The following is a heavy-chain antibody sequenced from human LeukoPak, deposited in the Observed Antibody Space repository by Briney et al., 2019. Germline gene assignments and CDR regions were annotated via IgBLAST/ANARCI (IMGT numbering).Heavy chain of an antibody. D-gene: IGHD4-17*01. CDR1: GYSFTSYW. J-gene: IGHJ6*03. CDR3: ARLYGESYYYYYMDV. V-gene: IGHV5-51*01. Sequence: GESLKISCKGSGYSFTSYWIGWVRQMPGKGLEWMGIIYPGDSDTRYSPSFQGQVTISADKSISTVYLQWSSLKASDTAMYYCARLYGESYYYYYMDVWGKGTTVTVSS. CDR2: IYPGDSDT.